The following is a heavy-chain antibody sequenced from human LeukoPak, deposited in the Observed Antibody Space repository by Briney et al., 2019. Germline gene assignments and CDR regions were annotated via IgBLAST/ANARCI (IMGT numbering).Heavy chain of an antibody. J-gene: IGHJ5*02. CDR2: IHDSGIT. CDR1: GGSISDSY. CDR3: ARGGYMSNRFEH. V-gene: IGHV4-59*01. Sequence: KASETLSLTCTVSGGSISDSYWSWIRQPQGKGLEWIGKIHDSGITNYNPSLKSRVTFSVDTSKKQFSLNLNSVTAADTAVYYCARGGYMSNRFEHWGQGTPVTVSS. D-gene: IGHD5-12*01.